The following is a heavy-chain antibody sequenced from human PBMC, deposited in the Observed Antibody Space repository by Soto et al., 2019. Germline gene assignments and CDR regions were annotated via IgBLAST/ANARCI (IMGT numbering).Heavy chain of an antibody. J-gene: IGHJ4*02. D-gene: IGHD2-2*03. Sequence: EVQVLESGGGLVQPGGSLRLSCAAPGFTFSDFAMSWVRQAPGKGLEWVSRIYGGGNGPHYADSVKGRVTISRDNSKNTFYLQMNSLRAEDTAVYYCAKMEGMDPWAYSFDYWGQGTLVTVSS. V-gene: IGHV3-23*01. CDR1: GFTFSDFA. CDR2: IYGGGNGP. CDR3: AKMEGMDPWAYSFDY.